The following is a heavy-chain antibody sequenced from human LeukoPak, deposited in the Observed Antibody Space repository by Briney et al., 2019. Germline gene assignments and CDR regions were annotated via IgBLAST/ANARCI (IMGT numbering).Heavy chain of an antibody. D-gene: IGHD6-6*01. CDR2: ISSSGSSM. CDR3: ARDHLVPDFASYSSPSGTFDY. Sequence: PGGSLRLSCAASGFNLRGYSMTWVRQAPGKGLEWVSSISSSGSSMFYADSVKGRFTISRDNTKNSLYLQMSSLRAEDTAVYYCARDHLVPDFASYSSPSGTFDYWGQGTLVTVSS. V-gene: IGHV3-21*04. J-gene: IGHJ4*02. CDR1: GFNLRGYS.